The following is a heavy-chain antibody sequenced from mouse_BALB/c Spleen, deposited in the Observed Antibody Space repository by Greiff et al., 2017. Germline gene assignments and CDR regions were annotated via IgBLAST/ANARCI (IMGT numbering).Heavy chain of an antibody. V-gene: IGHV14-3*02. D-gene: IGHD1-1*01. Sequence: EVQGVESGAELVKPGASVKLSCTASGFNIKDTYMHWVKQRPEQGLEWIGRIDPANGNTKYDPKFQGKATITADTSSNTAYLQLSSLTSEDTAVYYCNAWGYGSTYWYFDVWGAGTTVTVSS. CDR2: IDPANGNT. CDR3: NAWGYGSTYWYFDV. CDR1: GFNIKDTY. J-gene: IGHJ1*01.